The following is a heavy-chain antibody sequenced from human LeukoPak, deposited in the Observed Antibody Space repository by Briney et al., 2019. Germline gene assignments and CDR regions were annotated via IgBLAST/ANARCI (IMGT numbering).Heavy chain of an antibody. CDR1: GYSFTSYW. CDR3: ARSYYYGSGSYYKWSY. CDR2: IYPGDSDA. D-gene: IGHD3-10*01. J-gene: IGHJ4*02. V-gene: IGHV5-51*01. Sequence: GESLKISCEGSGYSFTSYWIGWVRQMPGKGLEWMGIIYPGDSDARYSPSFQGQVTISADKPISTAYLQWSSLRASDTAMYYCARSYYYGSGSYYKWSYWGQETLVTVSS.